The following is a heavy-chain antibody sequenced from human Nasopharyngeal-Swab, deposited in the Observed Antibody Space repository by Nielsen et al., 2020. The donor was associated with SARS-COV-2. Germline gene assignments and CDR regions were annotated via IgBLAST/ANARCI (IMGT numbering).Heavy chain of an antibody. CDR3: ARDLGLSVYSSGILGY. CDR2: IIPIIGIA. D-gene: IGHD6-19*01. Sequence: SVKVSCKASGGTFSSYAISWVRQAPGQGLEWMGGIIPIIGIANYAQKFQGRVTITADKSTSTAYMELSSLRSEDTAVYYCARDLGLSVYSSGILGYWGQGTLVTVSS. J-gene: IGHJ4*02. V-gene: IGHV1-69*10. CDR1: GGTFSSYA.